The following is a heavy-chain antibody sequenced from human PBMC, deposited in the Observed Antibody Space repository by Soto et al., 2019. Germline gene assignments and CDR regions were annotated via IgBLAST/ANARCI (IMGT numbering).Heavy chain of an antibody. J-gene: IGHJ5*02. CDR3: AQHDWFDP. Sequence: EVQLVESGGGLVQPGGSLRLSCAVSGFTVSSHYMSWVRQAPGKGLEWVAVIYSGGSTYYADSVKGRFTISRDNSKNTLSLQMNSLRAEDSAVYYCAQHDWFDPRGQGTLVTVSS. D-gene: IGHD1-1*01. CDR1: GFTVSSHY. CDR2: IYSGGST. V-gene: IGHV3-66*01.